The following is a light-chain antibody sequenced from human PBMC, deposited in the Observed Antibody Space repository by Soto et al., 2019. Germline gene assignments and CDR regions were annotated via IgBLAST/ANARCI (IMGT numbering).Light chain of an antibody. CDR1: QSIAGS. J-gene: IGKJ4*01. Sequence: DIQLTQSPSFLSASVGDRVTITCRASQSIAGSLAWYQQKPGKPPKLLIYAESTLQSGVPSRFSGSGSGTRGTLTISSLQPEDFATYDCQQVKSYPRTFGGGTRWIS. CDR2: AES. V-gene: IGKV1-9*01. CDR3: QQVKSYPRT.